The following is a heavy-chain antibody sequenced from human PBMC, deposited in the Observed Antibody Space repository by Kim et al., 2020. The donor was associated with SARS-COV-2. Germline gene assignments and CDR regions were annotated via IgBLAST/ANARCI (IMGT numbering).Heavy chain of an antibody. J-gene: IGHJ4*02. Sequence: GGSLRLSCVASGFTFSHYWMSWVRQAPGKGLEWVANINQDGSEKYYVDSVKGQFTISRDNAKNSVYLQMNSLRVEDTAVYYCARDQSGSTEWGQGGLVT. D-gene: IGHD3-10*01. CDR1: GFTFSHYW. CDR2: INQDGSEK. V-gene: IGHV3-7*03. CDR3: ARDQSGSTE.